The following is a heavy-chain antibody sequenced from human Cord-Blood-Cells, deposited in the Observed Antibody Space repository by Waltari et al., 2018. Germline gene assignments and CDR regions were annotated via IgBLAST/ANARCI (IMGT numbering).Heavy chain of an antibody. CDR3: ASSSSGWGFVDY. CDR1: GFTFSSCS. J-gene: IGHJ4*02. D-gene: IGHD3-10*01. V-gene: IGHV3-48*02. Sequence: EVKLVQSGGGLVEPGGSLSLSCAASGFTFSSCSMNWVRKAPGKGLEWISFISSSSRTIYYADSVKVRFTISRDNAKNSLYLQMSGLRNEVTVVYCCASSSSGWGFVDYWGQGTLVTVSS. CDR2: ISSSSRTI.